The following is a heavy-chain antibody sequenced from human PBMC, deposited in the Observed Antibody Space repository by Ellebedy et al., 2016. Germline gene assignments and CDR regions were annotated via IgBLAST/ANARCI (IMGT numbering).Heavy chain of an antibody. Sequence: SETLSLTXAVYGGSFSGYYWSWIRQPPGKGLEWIGEINHSGSTNYNPSLKSRVTISVDTSKNQFSLKLSSVTAADTAVYYCARQYYYDSSGYSYYYYGMDVWGQGTTVTVSS. J-gene: IGHJ6*02. V-gene: IGHV4-34*01. D-gene: IGHD3-22*01. CDR2: INHSGST. CDR3: ARQYYYDSSGYSYYYYGMDV. CDR1: GGSFSGYY.